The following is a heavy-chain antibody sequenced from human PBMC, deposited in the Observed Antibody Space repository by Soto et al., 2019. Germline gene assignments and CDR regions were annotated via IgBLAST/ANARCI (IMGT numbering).Heavy chain of an antibody. J-gene: IGHJ4*02. CDR3: ARSREQLAHFDY. D-gene: IGHD6-6*01. V-gene: IGHV4-34*01. CDR2: INHSGST. CDR1: GGSFSGYY. Sequence: QVQLQQWGAGLLKPSETLSLTCAVYGGSFSGYYWSWIRQPPGKGLEWIGEINHSGSTNYNPSLKSRVTISVETSKNQFSLKLSSVTAADTAVYYCARSREQLAHFDYWGQGTLVTVSS.